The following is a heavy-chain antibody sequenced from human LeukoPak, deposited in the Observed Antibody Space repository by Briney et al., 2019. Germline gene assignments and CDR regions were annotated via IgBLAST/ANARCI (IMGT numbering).Heavy chain of an antibody. Sequence: GGSLRLSCAASGFTFSSYAMHWVRQAPGKGLEWVAVISYDGSNKYYADSVKGRFTISRDNSKNTLYLQMNSLRAEDTAVYYCARGDGSLSIAAAGPPPFDYWGQGTLVTVSS. CDR2: ISYDGSNK. CDR1: GFTFSSYA. V-gene: IGHV3-30-3*01. J-gene: IGHJ4*02. D-gene: IGHD6-13*01. CDR3: ARGDGSLSIAAAGPPPFDY.